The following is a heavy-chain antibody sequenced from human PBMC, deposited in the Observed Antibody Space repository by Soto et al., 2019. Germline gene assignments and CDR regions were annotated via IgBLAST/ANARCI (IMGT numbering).Heavy chain of an antibody. Sequence: QVQLVESGGGVVQPGRSLRLSCAASGFTFSSYGMHWVHQAPGKGLEWVAVIWYDGSNKYYADSVKGRFTISRDNSKNTLYLQMNSLRAEDTAVYYCARERAVAGNGIYYYYGMDVWGQGTTVTVSS. D-gene: IGHD6-19*01. V-gene: IGHV3-33*01. CDR3: ARERAVAGNGIYYYYGMDV. CDR1: GFTFSSYG. J-gene: IGHJ6*02. CDR2: IWYDGSNK.